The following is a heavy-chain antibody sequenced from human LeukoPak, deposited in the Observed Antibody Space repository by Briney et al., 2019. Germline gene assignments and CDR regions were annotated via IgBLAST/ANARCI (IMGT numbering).Heavy chain of an antibody. CDR3: ARDGVAVAGNGFDS. CDR2: MGLISPYNKPNT. CDR1: GYSFTTYG. J-gene: IGHJ4*02. V-gene: IGHV1-18*01. D-gene: IGHD6-19*01. Sequence: ASVRVSYMPSGYSFTTYGISWVRQAPGQGLEGMGWMGLISPYNKPNTDYAQKFQGRLTMTTDTSTTTAYMELTSLTSDDTGVYYCARDGVAVAGNGFDSWGQGTLVTVSS.